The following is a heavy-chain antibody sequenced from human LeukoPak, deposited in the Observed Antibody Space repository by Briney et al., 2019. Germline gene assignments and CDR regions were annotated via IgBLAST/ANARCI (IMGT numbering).Heavy chain of an antibody. V-gene: IGHV4-39*01. Sequence: PSETLSLTCTVSGGSISSSDYYWGWIRQPPGKGLEWIGSVYYSGSTYYNPSLKSRVTISVDTSRTHFSLKLSSVTAADTAVYYCARQYGSSPIDYWGQGTPVTVSS. D-gene: IGHD6-13*01. CDR1: GGSISSSDYY. CDR2: VYYSGST. J-gene: IGHJ4*02. CDR3: ARQYGSSPIDY.